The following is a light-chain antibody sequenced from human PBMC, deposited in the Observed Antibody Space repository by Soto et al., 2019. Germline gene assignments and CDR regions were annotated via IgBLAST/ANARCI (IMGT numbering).Light chain of an antibody. J-gene: IGKJ3*01. V-gene: IGKV1-5*03. CDR3: QQRSNWLFT. CDR1: QSISSW. CDR2: EAS. Sequence: DIQMTQSPSTLSASVGDRVTITCRASQSISSWLAWYQQKPGKAPNLLIYEASSLESGVPSRFSGSGSGTDFSLTISSLQPDDFAVYYCQQRSNWLFTFGPGTKVDIK.